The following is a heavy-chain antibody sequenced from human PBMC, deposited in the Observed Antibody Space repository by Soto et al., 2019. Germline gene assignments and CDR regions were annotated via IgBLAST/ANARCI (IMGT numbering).Heavy chain of an antibody. V-gene: IGHV1-3*01. Sequence: ASVKVSCKASGITFSSYAIHWVRQVPGQRLEWMGWINVGNGDTRYSQIFRGRVTLTRDTSASTAYLDLGSLRSEDTAIYYCARAISGYVTWGQGTLVTVSS. CDR2: INVGNGDT. J-gene: IGHJ5*02. D-gene: IGHD5-12*01. CDR3: ARAISGYVT. CDR1: GITFSSYA.